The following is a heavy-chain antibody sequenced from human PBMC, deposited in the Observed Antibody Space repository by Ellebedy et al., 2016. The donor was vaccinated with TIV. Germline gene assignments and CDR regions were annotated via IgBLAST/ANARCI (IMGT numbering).Heavy chain of an antibody. J-gene: IGHJ4*02. V-gene: IGHV1-18*04. CDR1: GYTFINYG. CDR3: ARRRIDTRMSCCHLFDY. D-gene: IGHD2-15*01. CDR2: INTATGNT. Sequence: AASVKVSCKTSGYTFINYGISWVRQAPGQGLEWMGWINTATGNTNYAQKFQGRVTMTTDTSTNTAYMEVRSLRSDDTAVYYCARRRIDTRMSCCHLFDYWGQGSLVTVSS.